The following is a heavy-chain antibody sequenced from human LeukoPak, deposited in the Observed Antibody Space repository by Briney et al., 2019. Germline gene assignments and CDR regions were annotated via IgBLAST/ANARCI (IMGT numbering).Heavy chain of an antibody. CDR3: ATLAPHYYNSGNAFNY. Sequence: ASVKVSCKFSAYILTELSIHWVRQVPGKGLEWMGGVDPDDDETIYAQEFQGRVTMTKDTSIDTAYMELSNLRSEDTAVYYCATLAPHYYNSGNAFNYWGQGTLVTVSS. J-gene: IGHJ4*02. CDR1: AYILTELS. D-gene: IGHD3-10*01. CDR2: VDPDDDET. V-gene: IGHV1-24*01.